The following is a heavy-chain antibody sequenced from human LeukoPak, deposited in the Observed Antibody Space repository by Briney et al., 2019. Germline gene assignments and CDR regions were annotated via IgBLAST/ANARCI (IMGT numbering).Heavy chain of an antibody. J-gene: IGHJ4*02. CDR2: IYSDGRT. CDR1: GLTVSNKY. D-gene: IGHD2-2*01. V-gene: IGHV3-53*01. Sequence: GGSLRLSCATSGLTVSNKYMTWVRQAPGKGLEWVSLIYSDGRTYYADSVKGRFTISRDNSKNTLFLQMNSLRAEDTAIYYCAKDMGYCSSATCYGLDYWGQGTLVTVSS. CDR3: AKDMGYCSSATCYGLDY.